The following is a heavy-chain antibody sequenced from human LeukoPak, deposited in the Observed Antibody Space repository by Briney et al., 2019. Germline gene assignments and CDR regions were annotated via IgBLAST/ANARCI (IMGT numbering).Heavy chain of an antibody. D-gene: IGHD6-13*01. CDR3: VRGQATAWGLDY. CDR2: IRYDGSNK. J-gene: IGHJ4*02. V-gene: IGHV3-30*02. Sequence: GGSLRLSCAASGFTFSSYGMHWVRQAPGKGLEWVAFIRYDGSNKYYADSVKGRFTISRDNSKNMVYLQMNSLRAEDTALYYCVRGQATAWGLDYWGQGTLVTVSS. CDR1: GFTFSSYG.